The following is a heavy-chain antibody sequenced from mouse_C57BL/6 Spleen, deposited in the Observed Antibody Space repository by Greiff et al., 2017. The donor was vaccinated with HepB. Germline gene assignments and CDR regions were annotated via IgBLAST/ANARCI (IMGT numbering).Heavy chain of an antibody. CDR1: GFTFSDYG. V-gene: IGHV5-17*01. CDR3: ARPPTTLGYFDV. D-gene: IGHD5-1*01. J-gene: IGHJ1*03. CDR2: ISSGSSTI. Sequence: EVQLVESGGGLVKPGGSLKLSCAASGFTFSDYGMHWVRQAPEKGLEWVAYISSGSSTIYYADTVKGRFTISRDNAKNTLFLQMTSLRSEDTAMYYCARPPTTLGYFDVWGTGTTVTVSS.